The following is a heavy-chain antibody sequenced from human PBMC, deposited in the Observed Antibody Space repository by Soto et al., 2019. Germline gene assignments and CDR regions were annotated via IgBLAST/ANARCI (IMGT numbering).Heavy chain of an antibody. J-gene: IGHJ4*02. CDR1: GFTFSNYW. D-gene: IGHD1-20*01. CDR3: AREVPYNY. Sequence: EVQLVESGGGLVQPGGSLRLSCAASGFTFSNYWMHWVRQAPGKGLVWVSRLNGDGSSTTYADSVKGRVTISRDNAKNTLYLQMNSLRDEDTAVYYCAREVPYNYWGQGTLATVSS. V-gene: IGHV3-74*01. CDR2: LNGDGSST.